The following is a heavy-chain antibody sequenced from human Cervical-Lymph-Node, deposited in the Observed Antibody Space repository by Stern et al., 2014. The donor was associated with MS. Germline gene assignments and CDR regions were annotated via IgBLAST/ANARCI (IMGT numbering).Heavy chain of an antibody. D-gene: IGHD3-16*01. CDR3: TRDDGGGVDY. CDR1: GGSFKNYA. Sequence: QVQLVESGAEVKKPGSSVKVSCRASGGSFKNYAVSWVRQAPGQGLEWMGGIIPIFGTSDYAQKFQGRVTITADKSTSTVYMELTSLTYGDTAVYFCTRDDGGGVDYWGQGTPITVSS. CDR2: IIPIFGTS. V-gene: IGHV1-69*06. J-gene: IGHJ4*02.